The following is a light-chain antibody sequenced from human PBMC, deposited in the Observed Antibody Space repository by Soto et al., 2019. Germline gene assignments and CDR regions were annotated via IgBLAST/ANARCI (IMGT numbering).Light chain of an antibody. V-gene: IGKV3-15*01. J-gene: IGKJ3*01. CDR1: QSVYSN. Sequence: ETVMTQSPATLSVSPGERPTLSCRASQSVYSNLAWYQQKPGQAPRLLIYDASTRATGIPARFSGSGSGTEFTLPISSLQSEDFAVYYCQQYNTWPLTFRPGTKVDIK. CDR3: QQYNTWPLT. CDR2: DAS.